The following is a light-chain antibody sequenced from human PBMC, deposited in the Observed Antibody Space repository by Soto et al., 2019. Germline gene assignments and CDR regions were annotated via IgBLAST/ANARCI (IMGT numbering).Light chain of an antibody. CDR3: AAWDDSLKGV. CDR1: SSNIGSNT. Sequence: QSVLTQPPSASGTPGQRVTISCSGSSSNIGSNTVNWYRQLPGTAPKLLIYSNNQRPSGVPDRFSGSKSGTSASLAISGLQSEDEADYYCAAWDDSLKGVFGGGTQLTVL. J-gene: IGLJ3*02. CDR2: SNN. V-gene: IGLV1-44*01.